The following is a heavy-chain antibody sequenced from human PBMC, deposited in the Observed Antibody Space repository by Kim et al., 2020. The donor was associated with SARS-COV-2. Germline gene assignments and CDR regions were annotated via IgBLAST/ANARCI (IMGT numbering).Heavy chain of an antibody. V-gene: IGHV1-18*01. D-gene: IGHD2-8*02. CDR3: ARDVLWSDYYYGMDV. CDR2: ISAYNGNR. Sequence: ASVKFSCKASGYTFTSYGISWVRQAPGQGLEWMGWISAYNGNRNYAQKLQGRVTMTTDTSTSTAYMERRSLRSDDTAVYYCARDVLWSDYYYGMDVWGQGTTVTVSS. CDR1: GYTFTSYG. J-gene: IGHJ6*02.